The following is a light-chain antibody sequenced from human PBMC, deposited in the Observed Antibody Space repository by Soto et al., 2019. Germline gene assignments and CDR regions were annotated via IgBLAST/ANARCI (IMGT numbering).Light chain of an antibody. V-gene: IGLV2-14*01. Sequence: QSALTQPASVSGSPGQSITISCTGTSSDIGGYNFVSWYHQHPGKAPKLMIYEVSNRPSGVSDRFSGSKSGNTASLTISGLQAEDEADYYCSSYAGTYTWVFGGGTQLTVL. CDR1: SSDIGGYNF. CDR2: EVS. CDR3: SSYAGTYTWV. J-gene: IGLJ3*02.